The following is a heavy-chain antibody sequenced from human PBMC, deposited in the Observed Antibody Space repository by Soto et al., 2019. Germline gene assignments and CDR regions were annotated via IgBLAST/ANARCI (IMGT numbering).Heavy chain of an antibody. D-gene: IGHD3-3*01. V-gene: IGHV4-39*01. CDR3: ARRGFWSGYSYYYYGMDV. CDR1: GGSIRSSSYY. CDR2: IYYSGST. J-gene: IGHJ6*02. Sequence: SETLSLTCTVSGGSIRSSSYYWGWIRQPPGKGLEWIGSIYYSGSTYYNPSLKSRVTISVDTSKNQFSLKLSSVTAADTAVYYCARRGFWSGYSYYYYGMDVWGQGTTVTVSS.